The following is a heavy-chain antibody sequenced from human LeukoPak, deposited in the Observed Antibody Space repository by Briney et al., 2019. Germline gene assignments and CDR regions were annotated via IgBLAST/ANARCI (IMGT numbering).Heavy chain of an antibody. J-gene: IGHJ4*02. CDR3: ARDHYFDISGYLDY. D-gene: IGHD3-22*01. CDR1: GFTFSINA. Sequence: GGSLRLSCEGSGFTFSINAMHWVRQAPGKGLEWLAVISYNGTKQYFADSVKGRFTISRDNVKNSLYLEMNSLRVEDSAVYYCARDHYFDISGYLDYWGQGTPVTVSS. CDR2: ISYNGTKQ. V-gene: IGHV3-30-3*01.